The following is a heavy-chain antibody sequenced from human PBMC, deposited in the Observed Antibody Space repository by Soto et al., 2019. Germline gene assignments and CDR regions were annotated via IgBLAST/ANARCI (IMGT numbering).Heavy chain of an antibody. J-gene: IGHJ4*02. V-gene: IGHV3-30-3*01. CDR3: ARDRWDGSGLDY. CDR2: ISYDGSNK. Sequence: QVQLVESGGGVVQPGRSLRLSCAASGFTFSSYAMHWVRQAPGKGLEWVAVISYDGSNKYYADSVKGRFTISRDNSNNTLYLQMNSRRAADTAVYYCARDRWDGSGLDYWGQGTLVTVSS. CDR1: GFTFSSYA. D-gene: IGHD3-10*01.